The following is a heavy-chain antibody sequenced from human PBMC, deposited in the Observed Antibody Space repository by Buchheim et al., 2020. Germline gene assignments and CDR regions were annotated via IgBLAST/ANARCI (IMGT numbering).Heavy chain of an antibody. V-gene: IGHV4-34*01. J-gene: IGHJ4*02. D-gene: IGHD3-22*01. CDR2: INHSGST. Sequence: QVQLQQWGAGLLKPSETLSLTCAVYGGSFSGYYWSWIRQPPGKGLEWIGEINHSGSTNYNPSLKSRVTISVDTSKNQFSLKLSSVTAADTAVYYCARDTYYYDSSGYYLPAYFDYWGQGTL. CDR3: ARDTYYYDSSGYYLPAYFDY. CDR1: GGSFSGYY.